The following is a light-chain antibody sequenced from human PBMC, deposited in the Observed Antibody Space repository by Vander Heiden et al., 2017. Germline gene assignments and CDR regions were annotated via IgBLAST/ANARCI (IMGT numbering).Light chain of an antibody. J-gene: IGLJ3*02. V-gene: IGLV3-21*01. Sequence: SYALTQPASASVAPGTTARITCGENNIGSKTVHWYQQKPGQAPVLVVYDDNDRPSGIPERFSGSKSGNTATLTITWVEVGDEADYYCQVWDSSSAHWVFGGGTKLTVL. CDR3: QVWDSSSAHWV. CDR2: DDN. CDR1: NIGSKT.